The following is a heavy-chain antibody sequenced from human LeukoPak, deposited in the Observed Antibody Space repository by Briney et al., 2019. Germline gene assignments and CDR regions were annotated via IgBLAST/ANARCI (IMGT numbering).Heavy chain of an antibody. J-gene: IGHJ2*01. CDR2: ISSSSITI. CDR1: GIIFSSYI. CDR3: ARDYGYGDSVTWYFDL. D-gene: IGHD4-17*01. V-gene: IGHV3-48*02. Sequence: GGSLRLSGAASGIIFSSYIMNWVRQAPGKKLEWVSFISSSSITIYYADSVKGRFTISRDNAKNSLYLQMNSLRDDDTAVYYCARDYGYGDSVTWYFDLWGRGTLVTVSS.